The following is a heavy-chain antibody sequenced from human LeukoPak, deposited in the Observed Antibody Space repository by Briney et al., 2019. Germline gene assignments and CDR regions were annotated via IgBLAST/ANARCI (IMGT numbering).Heavy chain of an antibody. V-gene: IGHV1-8*03. CDR2: MNPNSGNT. CDR3: ARAYYDILTGYLYNWFDP. J-gene: IGHJ5*02. D-gene: IGHD3-9*01. CDR1: GYTFTSYD. Sequence: GASVKVSCKASGYTFTSYDINWVRQATGRGLEWMGWMNPNSGNTGYVQKFQGRVTITRDTSISTAYMELSRLRSDDTAVYYCARAYYDILTGYLYNWFDPWGQGTLVTVSS.